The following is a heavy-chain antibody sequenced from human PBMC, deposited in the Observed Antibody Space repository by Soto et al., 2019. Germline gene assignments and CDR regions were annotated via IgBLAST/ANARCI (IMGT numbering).Heavy chain of an antibody. Sequence: QVQLVESGGGVVQPGRSLRLSCAASGFTFSSYAMHWVRQAPGKGLEWVAVISYDGSNKYYADSVKGRFTISRDNSKNTLYLQMNSLRAEDTAVYYCARDRTGQDPDAFDIWGQGTMVTVSS. CDR1: GFTFSSYA. V-gene: IGHV3-30-3*01. CDR2: ISYDGSNK. J-gene: IGHJ3*02. CDR3: ARDRTGQDPDAFDI. D-gene: IGHD1-1*01.